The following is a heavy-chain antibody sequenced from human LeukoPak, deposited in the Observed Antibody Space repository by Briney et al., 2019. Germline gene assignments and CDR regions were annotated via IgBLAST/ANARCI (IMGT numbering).Heavy chain of an antibody. Sequence: QPGGSLRLSCAASGFTVRSNYMTWVRQAPGKGLEWVSVLYTNDNKYYADSVKGRFTISRNNIKSTLELQMNSLRAEDTAFYYCAAWYGSGSDGYYYAMDVWGQGTTVTVSS. V-gene: IGHV3-53*04. D-gene: IGHD3-10*01. CDR1: GFTVRSNY. CDR2: LYTNDNK. J-gene: IGHJ6*02. CDR3: AAWYGSGSDGYYYAMDV.